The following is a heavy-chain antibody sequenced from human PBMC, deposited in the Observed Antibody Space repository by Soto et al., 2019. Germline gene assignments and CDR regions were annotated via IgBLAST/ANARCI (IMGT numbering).Heavy chain of an antibody. CDR3: ARLLQQAYYYYGMDV. V-gene: IGHV5-10-1*01. CDR1: GYNFTSYC. Sequence: GGSLKTSRNGPGYNFTSYCITWGRQMPGKGLEWMGRIDPSDSYTNYSPSFQGHVTISADKSISTAYLQWSSLKASDTAMYYCARLLQQAYYYYGMDVWGQGTTVTVSS. D-gene: IGHD1-1*01. J-gene: IGHJ6*02. CDR2: IDPSDSYT.